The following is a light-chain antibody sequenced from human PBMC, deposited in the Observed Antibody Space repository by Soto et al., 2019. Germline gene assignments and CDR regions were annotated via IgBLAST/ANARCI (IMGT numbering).Light chain of an antibody. CDR2: SNN. CDR3: AAWDDSLNVVV. CDR1: SSNIGTNT. V-gene: IGLV1-44*01. J-gene: IGLJ2*01. Sequence: QSVLTQPPSASGTPGQRVTISCSGSSSNIGTNTVNWYQQLPGTASKLLIYSNNQRPSGVPDRFSGSKSGTSASLAIRGLQSEDEADYYCAAWDDSLNVVVFGGGTKLTVL.